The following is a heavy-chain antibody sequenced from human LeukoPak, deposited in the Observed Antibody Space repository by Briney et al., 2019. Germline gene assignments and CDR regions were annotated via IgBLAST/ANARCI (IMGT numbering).Heavy chain of an antibody. D-gene: IGHD3-22*01. Sequence: GGSLRPSCAASGFTFNHYSMNWVRQAPGKGLGWVSYISSSSTTIYYADSVKGRFTISRDNAKNSLYLQMNSLRAEDTAVYYCARDKPYYYDSSGYYYVGGPFYFDYWGQGTLVTVSS. CDR1: GFTFNHYS. CDR2: ISSSSTTI. V-gene: IGHV3-48*04. CDR3: ARDKPYYYDSSGYYYVGGPFYFDY. J-gene: IGHJ4*02.